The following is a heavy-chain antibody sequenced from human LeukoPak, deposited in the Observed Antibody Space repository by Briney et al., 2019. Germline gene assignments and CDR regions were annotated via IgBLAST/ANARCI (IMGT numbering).Heavy chain of an antibody. CDR3: ARVTGPPGRFDP. D-gene: IGHD2-8*02. Sequence: SETLSLTCAVYGGSFSGYYWSWIRQPSGKGLEWIGRIYTSGSTNYNHSLKSRVTMSVDTSKNQFSLKLSSVTAADTAVYYCARVTGPPGRFDPWGQGTLVTVSS. CDR1: GGSFSGYY. CDR2: IYTSGST. V-gene: IGHV4-59*10. J-gene: IGHJ5*02.